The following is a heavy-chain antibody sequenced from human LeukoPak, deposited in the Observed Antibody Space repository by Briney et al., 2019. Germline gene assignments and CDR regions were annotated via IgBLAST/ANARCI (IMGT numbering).Heavy chain of an antibody. V-gene: IGHV4-31*03. CDR1: GGSISSGGYY. Sequence: SQTLSLTCTVSGGSISSGGYYWSWIRQHPRKGLEWIGYIYYSGSTYYNPSLKSRVTISVDTSKNQFSLKLSSVTAADTAVYYCARSARYCSGGSCYSIQYNWFDPWGQGTLVTVAS. J-gene: IGHJ5*02. CDR2: IYYSGST. CDR3: ARSARYCSGGSCYSIQYNWFDP. D-gene: IGHD2-15*01.